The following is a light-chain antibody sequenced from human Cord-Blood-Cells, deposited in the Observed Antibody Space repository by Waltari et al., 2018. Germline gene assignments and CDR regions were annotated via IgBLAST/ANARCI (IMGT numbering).Light chain of an antibody. V-gene: IGKV2-28*01. CDR2: LGS. Sequence: DIVMTQSPLSLPVTPGEPASISCRSSQSLLHSNGYNYLDWYLQKPGQSPQLLIYLGSNRASEVPDRFSGSGSGTDFTLKISRVEAEDVGVYYCMQALQTPLTFGGRTKVEIK. CDR3: MQALQTPLT. J-gene: IGKJ4*01. CDR1: QSLLHSNGYNY.